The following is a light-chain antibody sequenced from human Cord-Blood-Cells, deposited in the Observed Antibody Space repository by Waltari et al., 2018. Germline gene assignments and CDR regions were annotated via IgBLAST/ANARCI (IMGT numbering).Light chain of an antibody. Sequence: SYELTQPPSVSVSPGQTASITCSGDKLGDKYACWYQQKPGQSPVLVIHQDSNRPSGIPERFSGSNSGNTATLTISGTQAMDEADYYCQAWDSSTVVFGGGTKLTVL. CDR1: KLGDKY. V-gene: IGLV3-1*01. CDR3: QAWDSSTVV. J-gene: IGLJ2*01. CDR2: QDS.